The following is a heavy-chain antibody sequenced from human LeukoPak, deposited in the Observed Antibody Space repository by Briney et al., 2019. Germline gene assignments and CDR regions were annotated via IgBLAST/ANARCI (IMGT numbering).Heavy chain of an antibody. J-gene: IGHJ3*02. CDR1: GGSISSSSYY. Sequence: PSETLSLTCTVSGGSISSSSYYWGWIRQPPGKGLEWIGSIYYSGSTYYNPSLKSRVTISVDTSKNHFSLKLSSVTAADTAVYYCARQGDIVVVTHDAFDIWGQGTMVTVSS. CDR2: IYYSGST. D-gene: IGHD3-22*01. V-gene: IGHV4-39*01. CDR3: ARQGDIVVVTHDAFDI.